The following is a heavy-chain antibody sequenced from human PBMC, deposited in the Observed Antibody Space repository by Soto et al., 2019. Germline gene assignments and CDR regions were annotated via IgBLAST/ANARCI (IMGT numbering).Heavy chain of an antibody. CDR1: GFTFSSYG. J-gene: IGHJ4*02. CDR3: AKGPSGYDGNYFDY. CDR2: ISYDGSNK. D-gene: IGHD5-12*01. V-gene: IGHV3-30*18. Sequence: GGSLRLSCAASGFTFSSYGMHWVRQAPGKGLEWVAVISYDGSNKYYADSVKGRFTISRDNSKNTLYLQMNSLGAEDTAVYYCAKGPSGYDGNYFDYWGQGTLVTVSS.